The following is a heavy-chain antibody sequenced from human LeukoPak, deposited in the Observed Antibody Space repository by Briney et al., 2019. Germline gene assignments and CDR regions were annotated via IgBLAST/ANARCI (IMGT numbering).Heavy chain of an antibody. V-gene: IGHV4-59*01. D-gene: IGHD3-10*01. CDR1: GGSISSYY. Sequence: SETLSLTCTVSGGSISSYYWSWIRQPPGKGLEWIGYIYYSGSTNYNPSLKSRVTISVDTSKNQFSLKLSSVTAADTAVYYCARDTMVRGVITTDDAFDIWGQGTMVTVSS. CDR2: IYYSGST. J-gene: IGHJ3*02. CDR3: ARDTMVRGVITTDDAFDI.